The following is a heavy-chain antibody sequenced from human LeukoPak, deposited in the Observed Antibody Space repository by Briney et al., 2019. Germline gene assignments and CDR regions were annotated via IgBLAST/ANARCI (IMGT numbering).Heavy chain of an antibody. Sequence: PGGSLRLSCAASGFTFSSYAMSWVRQAPGKGLEWVSGISGSGGSTYYADSVKGRSIISRDNPKNTLYLQMNSLRAEDTAVYYCAKAAAGSYYFDYWGQGTLVTVSS. D-gene: IGHD6-13*01. J-gene: IGHJ4*02. CDR2: ISGSGGST. CDR3: AKAAAGSYYFDY. V-gene: IGHV3-23*01. CDR1: GFTFSSYA.